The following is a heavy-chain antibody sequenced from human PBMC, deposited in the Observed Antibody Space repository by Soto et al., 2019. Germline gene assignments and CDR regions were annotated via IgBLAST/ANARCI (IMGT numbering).Heavy chain of an antibody. CDR3: ASGIQLWLRRINSGYSG. V-gene: IGHV1-69*12. Sequence: QVQLVQSGAEVKKPESSVKVSCKAPGGTFSTYAISWVRQAPGQGLEWMGGIIPMFGTANYAQRCQDRVTITADEPTNTVYMRLSSLRSEDTAVYFCASGIQLWLRRINSGYSGWGHGTLVTVSS. J-gene: IGHJ4*01. D-gene: IGHD5-18*01. CDR2: IIPMFGTA. CDR1: GGTFSTYA.